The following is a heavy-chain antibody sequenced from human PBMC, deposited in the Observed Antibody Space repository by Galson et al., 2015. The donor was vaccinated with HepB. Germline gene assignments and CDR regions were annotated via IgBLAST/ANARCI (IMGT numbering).Heavy chain of an antibody. V-gene: IGHV3-73*01. CDR1: GFSFSGSA. CDR3: TRLPLGGAHEGWYFDL. D-gene: IGHD2-21*01. J-gene: IGHJ2*01. Sequence: SLRLSCAASGFSFSGSAMHWVRQASGKGLEWVGRIRSKANSYATAYAASVKGRFTISRDDSKNTAYLQMNSLKTEDTAVYYCTRLPLGGAHEGWYFDLWGRGTLVTVSS. CDR2: IRSKANSYAT.